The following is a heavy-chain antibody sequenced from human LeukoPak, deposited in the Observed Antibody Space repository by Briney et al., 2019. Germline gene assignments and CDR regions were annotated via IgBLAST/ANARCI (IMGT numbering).Heavy chain of an antibody. D-gene: IGHD5-18*01. V-gene: IGHV3-23*01. Sequence: PGGSLRLSCAASGFTFSSYAMSWVRQAPGKGLEWVSAISGSGGSTYYADSVKGRFTISRDNSENTLYLQMNSLRAEDTAVYYCAKVRGYSYGSFDYWGQGTLVTVSS. J-gene: IGHJ4*02. CDR2: ISGSGGST. CDR1: GFTFSSYA. CDR3: AKVRGYSYGSFDY.